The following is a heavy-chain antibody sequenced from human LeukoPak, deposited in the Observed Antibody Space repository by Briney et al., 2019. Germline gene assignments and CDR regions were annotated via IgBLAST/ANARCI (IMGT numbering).Heavy chain of an antibody. CDR1: GFTFSSYW. D-gene: IGHD6-19*01. Sequence: GGSLRLSCAASGFTFSSYWMHWVRQAPGKGLVWVSRINSDGSSTSYADSVKGRFTISRDNAKNTLYLQMNSLRAEDTAVYYCARDGPYSSGWNWFDPWGQATLVTVSS. V-gene: IGHV3-74*01. CDR2: INSDGSST. CDR3: ARDGPYSSGWNWFDP. J-gene: IGHJ5*02.